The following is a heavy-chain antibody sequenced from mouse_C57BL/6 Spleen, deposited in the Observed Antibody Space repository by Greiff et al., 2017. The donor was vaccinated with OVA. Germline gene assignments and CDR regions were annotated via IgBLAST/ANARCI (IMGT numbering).Heavy chain of an antibody. CDR1: GYSITSGYY. Sequence: EVKLQESGPGLVKPSQSLSLTCSVTGYSITSGYYWNWIRQFPGNQLEWMGYISYDGSNNYNPSLKNRISITRDTSKNQFFLKLNSVTTEDTATYYCARDGRIYYAMDYWGQGTSVTVSS. CDR2: ISYDGSN. V-gene: IGHV3-6*01. CDR3: ARDGRIYYAMDY. J-gene: IGHJ4*01.